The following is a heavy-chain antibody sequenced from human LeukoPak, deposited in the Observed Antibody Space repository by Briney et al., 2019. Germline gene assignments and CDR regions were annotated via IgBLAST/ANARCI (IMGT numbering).Heavy chain of an antibody. CDR2: IYSSGST. V-gene: IGHV4-59*08. D-gene: IGHD3-10*01. J-gene: IGHJ6*02. CDR1: GGSISNYY. Sequence: SETLSLTCTVSGGSISNYYWSWIRQPPGKGLEWIGYIYSSGSTNYNPSLKSRVTISVATSKNQFSLKVSSATAADTAVYYCARHFYGSGSYRAYGMDVWGQGTTVTVSS. CDR3: ARHFYGSGSYRAYGMDV.